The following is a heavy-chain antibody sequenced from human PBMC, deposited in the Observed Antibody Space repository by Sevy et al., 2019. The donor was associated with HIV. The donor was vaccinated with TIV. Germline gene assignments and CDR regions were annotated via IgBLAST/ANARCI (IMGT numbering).Heavy chain of an antibody. CDR1: GFSLSRYS. Sequence: GGSLRLSCAASGFSLSRYSMNWVRQAPGKGLEWISYISNSSRTIYYADSLRGRLTISSGNARNSPYLQMNGLQDEDTAVYFCARDPDYATDSGRYFALWGRGTLVTVSS. CDR3: ARDPDYATDSGRYFAL. J-gene: IGHJ2*01. D-gene: IGHD2-2*01. V-gene: IGHV3-48*02. CDR2: ISNSSRTI.